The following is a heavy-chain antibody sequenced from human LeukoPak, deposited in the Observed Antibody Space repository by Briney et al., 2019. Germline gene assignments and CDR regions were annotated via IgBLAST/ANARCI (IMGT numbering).Heavy chain of an antibody. J-gene: IGHJ4*02. CDR1: GYTLTELS. Sequence: ASVKVSCKVSGYTLTELSMHWVRQAPGEGLECMGGFDPEDGETIYAQKFQGRVTMTEDTSTDTAYMELSSLRSEDTAVYYCATTPLGYYDSSGYYFDYWGQGTLVTVSS. V-gene: IGHV1-24*01. CDR3: ATTPLGYYDSSGYYFDY. D-gene: IGHD3-22*01. CDR2: FDPEDGET.